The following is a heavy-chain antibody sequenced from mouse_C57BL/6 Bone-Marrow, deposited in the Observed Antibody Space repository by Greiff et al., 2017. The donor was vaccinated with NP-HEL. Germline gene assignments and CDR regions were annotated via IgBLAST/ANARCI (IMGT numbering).Heavy chain of an antibody. D-gene: IGHD2-10*01. CDR3: ARGLLRCGDY. Sequence: QVQLQQPGAELVKPGASVKLSCKASGYTFTSYWMHWVKQRPGQGLEWIGMIHPNSGSTNYNEKFKSKATLTVDTSSSTAYMQLSSLTTEDSAVYYCARGLLRCGDYRGQVTTLTVSS. J-gene: IGHJ2*01. CDR2: IHPNSGST. CDR1: GYTFTSYW. V-gene: IGHV1-64*01.